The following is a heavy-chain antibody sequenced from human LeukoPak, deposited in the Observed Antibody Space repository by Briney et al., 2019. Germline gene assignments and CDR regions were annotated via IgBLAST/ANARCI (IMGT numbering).Heavy chain of an antibody. D-gene: IGHD3-22*01. Sequence: ASVKVSCKASGYTFTADYMHWVRQAPGPGLGGMGWINPNSGGTNYAQKFQGRVTMARDTSISTAYMELSSLRADDTAVYYCARNFYFDSSGYYHYWGQGTLVTVSS. J-gene: IGHJ4*02. V-gene: IGHV1-2*02. CDR3: ARNFYFDSSGYYHY. CDR1: GYTFTADY. CDR2: INPNSGGT.